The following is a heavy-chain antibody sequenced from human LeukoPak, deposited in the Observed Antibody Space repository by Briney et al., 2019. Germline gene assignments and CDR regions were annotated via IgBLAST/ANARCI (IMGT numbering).Heavy chain of an antibody. V-gene: IGHV1-8*01. CDR2: MNPNSGNT. D-gene: IGHD4-23*01. CDR1: GYTFTSYD. CDR3: ARGDYGGNPFYYYYYYMDV. Sequence: ASVKVSCKASGYTFTSYDINWVRQATGQGLEWMGWMNPNSGNTGYAQKFQGRVTMTRNTYISTAYMELSSLRSEDTAVYYCARGDYGGNPFYYYYYYMDVWGKGTTVTISS. J-gene: IGHJ6*03.